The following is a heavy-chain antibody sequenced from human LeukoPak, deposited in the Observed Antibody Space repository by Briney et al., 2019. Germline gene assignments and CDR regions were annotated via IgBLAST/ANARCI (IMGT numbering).Heavy chain of an antibody. D-gene: IGHD5-12*01. CDR3: ARGGGYYFDY. CDR1: GGSISSENW. V-gene: IGHV4-4*02. J-gene: IGHJ4*02. Sequence: PSETLSLTCGVFGGSISSENWWNWVRQPPGKGLEWIGETYHAGHINYNPSLKSRVTISMDKSKTQLYLKVTSVTAADTAVYYCARGGGYYFDYWGQGILVAVSS. CDR2: TYHAGHI.